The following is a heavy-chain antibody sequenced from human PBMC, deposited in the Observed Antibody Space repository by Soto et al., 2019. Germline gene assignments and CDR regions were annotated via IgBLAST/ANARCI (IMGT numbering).Heavy chain of an antibody. D-gene: IGHD2-2*01. CDR1: GYTLTSYG. Sequence: GASVNGSCKASGYTLTSYGISWVRQAPGQGPEWMGWISAYNGNTNYAQKLQGRVTMTTDTSTSTAYMELRSLRSDDTAVYYCARMGDIVVVPAAYGMDVWGQGTTVTVSS. CDR3: ARMGDIVVVPAAYGMDV. J-gene: IGHJ6*02. V-gene: IGHV1-18*01. CDR2: ISAYNGNT.